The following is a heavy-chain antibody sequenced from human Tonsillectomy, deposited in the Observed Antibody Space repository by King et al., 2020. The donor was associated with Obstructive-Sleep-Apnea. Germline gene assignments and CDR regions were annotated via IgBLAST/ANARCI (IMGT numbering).Heavy chain of an antibody. D-gene: IGHD3-22*01. CDR2: ISYDGSNK. CDR3: AKDPVYYDSSGYYY. J-gene: IGHJ4*02. Sequence: VQLVESGGGVVQPGRSLRLSCAASGFTFSSYGMHWVRQAPGKGLEWVAVISYDGSNKYYADSVKGRFTISRDNSKNTLYLQMNSLRAEETAVYYCAKDPVYYDSSGYYYWGQGTLVTVSS. CDR1: GFTFSSYG. V-gene: IGHV3-30*18.